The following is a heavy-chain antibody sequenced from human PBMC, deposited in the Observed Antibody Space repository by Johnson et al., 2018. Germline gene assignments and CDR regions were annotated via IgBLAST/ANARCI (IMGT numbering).Heavy chain of an antibody. J-gene: IGHJ4*02. CDR2: TYYTSRWST. CDR3: AREGATFDN. CDR1: GDRVSSNIAT. Sequence: QVQLQQSGPGLVKPSQTLSLTCAISGDRVSSNIATWNWIRQSPSRGLEWLGRTYYTSRWSTDYAVSVKSRITINPDTSNNQFTLLLNSVTPEDTAVYYCAREGATFDNWGQGTLVTVSS. V-gene: IGHV6-1*01.